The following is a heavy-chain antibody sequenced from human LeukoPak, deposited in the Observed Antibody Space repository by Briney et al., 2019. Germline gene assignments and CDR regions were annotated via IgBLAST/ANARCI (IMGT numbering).Heavy chain of an antibody. D-gene: IGHD3-10*01. CDR2: ISGSGGST. J-gene: IGHJ4*02. CDR1: GFTFSSYA. CDR3: AKDRYYYGSESLSIDY. Sequence: GGSLRLSCAASGFTFSSYAMSWVRQAPGKGLEWVSAISGSGGSTYYADSVKGRFTISRDNSKNTLYLQMNSLRAEDTAVYYCAKDRYYYGSESLSIDYWGQGTLVTVSS. V-gene: IGHV3-23*01.